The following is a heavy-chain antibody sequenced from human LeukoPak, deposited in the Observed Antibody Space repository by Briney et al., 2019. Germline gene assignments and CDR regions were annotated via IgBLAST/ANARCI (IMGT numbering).Heavy chain of an antibody. CDR3: ASFDTAMVYFDY. CDR2: IYYSGST. J-gene: IGHJ4*02. Sequence: SETLSLTCTVSGASISSGDYYWGWIRQPPGKGLEWIGSIYYSGSTYYNPSLKSRVTISVDTSKNQFSLKLSSVTAADTAVYYCASFDTAMVYFDYWGQGTLVTVSS. D-gene: IGHD5-18*01. CDR1: GASISSGDYY. V-gene: IGHV4-39*01.